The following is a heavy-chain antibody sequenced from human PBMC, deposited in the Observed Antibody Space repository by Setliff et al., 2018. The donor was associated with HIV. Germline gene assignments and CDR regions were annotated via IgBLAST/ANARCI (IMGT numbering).Heavy chain of an antibody. Sequence: ASVKVSCKASGYTFTSYAMNWVRQAPGQGLEWMGWINTNTGNPTYAQGFTGRFVFSLDTSVSTAYLQISSLKAEDTAVYYCARDYDPGILRYFDRYPDAFDIWGQG. CDR3: ARDYDPGILRYFDRYPDAFDI. D-gene: IGHD3-9*01. J-gene: IGHJ3*02. CDR1: GYTFTSYA. V-gene: IGHV7-4-1*02. CDR2: INTNTGNP.